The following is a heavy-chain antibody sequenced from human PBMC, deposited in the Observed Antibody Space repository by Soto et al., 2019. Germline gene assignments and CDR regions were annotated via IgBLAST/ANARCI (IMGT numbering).Heavy chain of an antibody. V-gene: IGHV3-7*01. CDR3: ATHYDFWSGYPDAFDI. Sequence: GGSLRLSCAASGFTFSSYWMSWVRQAPGKGLEWVANIKQDGSEKYYVDSVKGRFTISRDNAKNSLYLQMNSLRAEDTAVYYCATHYDFWSGYPDAFDIWGQGTMVTVSS. CDR2: IKQDGSEK. D-gene: IGHD3-3*01. CDR1: GFTFSSYW. J-gene: IGHJ3*02.